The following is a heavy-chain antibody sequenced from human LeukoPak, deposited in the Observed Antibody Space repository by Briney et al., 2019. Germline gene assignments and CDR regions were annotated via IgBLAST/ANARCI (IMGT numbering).Heavy chain of an antibody. J-gene: IGHJ6*02. Sequence: GSSVKVSCKASGGTFSSYAISWVRQAPGQGLEWMGRIIPIFGIVNYAQKFQGRVTITADKSTSTAYMELSSLRSEDTAVYYCARVPCSSTSCHGYYYYGMDVWGQGTTVTVSS. CDR1: GGTFSSYA. D-gene: IGHD2-2*01. CDR3: ARVPCSSTSCHGYYYYGMDV. V-gene: IGHV1-69*04. CDR2: IIPIFGIV.